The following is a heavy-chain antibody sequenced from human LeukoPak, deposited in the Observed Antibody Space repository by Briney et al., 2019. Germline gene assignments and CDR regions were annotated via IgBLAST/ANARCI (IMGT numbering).Heavy chain of an antibody. CDR3: AKALSSSSGSCPFDY. J-gene: IGHJ4*02. D-gene: IGHD2-15*01. CDR1: GLTVSSYA. V-gene: IGHV3-23*01. Sequence: GRSLTLSCSASGLTVSSYAMSWVRQAPGKGLGWVSAITGSGGTTNYADSVKGRCTFSRDNSKNTLYLQMNSLRAEDTAVYYCAKALSSSSGSCPFDYGGQGTLVTVSS. CDR2: ITGSGGTT.